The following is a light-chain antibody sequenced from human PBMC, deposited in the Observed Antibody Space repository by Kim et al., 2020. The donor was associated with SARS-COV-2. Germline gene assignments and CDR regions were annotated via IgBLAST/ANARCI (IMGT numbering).Light chain of an antibody. CDR1: QSITSNY. CDR2: GAS. Sequence: EIVLTQSPGTLSLSPGERATLSCRASQSITSNYLAWYQQIPGRAPRLLIYGASNRASDIPDRFSGSGSGTDFTLTINRLEPEDFAVYYCQQYESPPGAFGQGTKVDIK. CDR3: QQYESPPGA. V-gene: IGKV3-20*01. J-gene: IGKJ1*01.